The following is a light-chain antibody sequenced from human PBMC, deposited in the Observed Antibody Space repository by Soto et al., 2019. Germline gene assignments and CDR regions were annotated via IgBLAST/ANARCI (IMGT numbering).Light chain of an antibody. CDR1: QSVNIF. V-gene: IGKV3-11*01. CDR3: QQRTNWPLT. Sequence: EIVLTQSPATLSLSPGDRATLSCRTSQSVNIFLAWSQQKPGLAPRLLIFDASTRAIGIPARFSGSGSGTDFTLTISSLEPEDFAVYYCQQRTNWPLTFGGGTKVEIK. J-gene: IGKJ4*01. CDR2: DAS.